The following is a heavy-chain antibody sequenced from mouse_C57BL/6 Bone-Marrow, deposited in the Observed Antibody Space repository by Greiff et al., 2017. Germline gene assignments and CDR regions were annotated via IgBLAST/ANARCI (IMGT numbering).Heavy chain of an antibody. J-gene: IGHJ3*01. CDR1: GYTFTSYW. D-gene: IGHD2-3*01. V-gene: IGHV1-69*01. Sequence: HVQLQQPGAELVMPGASVKLSCKASGYTFTSYWMHWVKQRPGQGLEWIGEIDPSDSYTNYNQKFKGKSTLTVDKSSSTAYMQLSSLTSEDSAVYYCARGRGYYWFAYWGQGTLVTVSA. CDR3: ARGRGYYWFAY. CDR2: IDPSDSYT.